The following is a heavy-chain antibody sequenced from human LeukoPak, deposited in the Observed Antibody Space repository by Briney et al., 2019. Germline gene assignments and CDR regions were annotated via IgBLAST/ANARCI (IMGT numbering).Heavy chain of an antibody. CDR3: ARSWTFPDYYGFDYYYYMDV. CDR1: GYTFTGYY. CDR2: INPNSGGT. D-gene: IGHD3-10*01. J-gene: IGHJ6*03. V-gene: IGHV1-2*02. Sequence: GASVKVSCKASGYTFTGYYMHWVRQAPGQGLEWMGWINPNSGGTNYAQKFQGRVTMTRDTSISTAYMELSRLRSDDTAVYYCARSWTFPDYYGFDYYYYMDVWGKGTTVTISS.